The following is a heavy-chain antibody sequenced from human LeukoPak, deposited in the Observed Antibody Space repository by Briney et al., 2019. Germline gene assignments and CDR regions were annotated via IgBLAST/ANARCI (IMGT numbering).Heavy chain of an antibody. CDR2: IYYSGGT. Sequence: SETLSLTCTVSGGSISGFYWSWIRQPPGKALEWIGYIYYSGGTNYNPSLKSRVTISVDTSKNQFSLKLSSVTAADTAVYYCARHLCSSSSCYYFDYWGQGSLVTVSS. D-gene: IGHD2-2*01. CDR1: GGSISGFY. J-gene: IGHJ4*02. V-gene: IGHV4-59*08. CDR3: ARHLCSSSSCYYFDY.